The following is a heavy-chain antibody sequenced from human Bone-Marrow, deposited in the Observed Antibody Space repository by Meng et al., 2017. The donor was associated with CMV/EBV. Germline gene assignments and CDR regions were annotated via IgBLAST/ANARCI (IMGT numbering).Heavy chain of an antibody. CDR3: AKWVTIFGVVNPVDY. CDR2: ISSSGNTI. J-gene: IGHJ4*02. V-gene: IGHV3-11*01. D-gene: IGHD3-3*01. Sequence: GESLKISCAASGFTFSDYYMSWIRQAPGKGLEWVSYISSSGNTIYYADSVKGRFTISRDNAKNSLYLQMNSLRAEDTAVYYCAKWVTIFGVVNPVDYWGQGTLVTVSS. CDR1: GFTFSDYY.